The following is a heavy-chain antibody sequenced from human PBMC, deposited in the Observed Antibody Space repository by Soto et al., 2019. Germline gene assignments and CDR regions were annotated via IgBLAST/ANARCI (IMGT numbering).Heavy chain of an antibody. CDR3: ATSLGYTSGWEFDY. Sequence: GASVKVSCKASGYTFTSYAMNWVRQAPGQRLEWMGWINGGNGITNYEQNLQGRVTMTTDTSTSTAFMDLRSLRSDDTAVYYCATSLGYTSGWEFDYWGQGTLVTVSS. CDR2: INGGNGIT. J-gene: IGHJ4*02. D-gene: IGHD6-19*01. CDR1: GYTFTSYA. V-gene: IGHV1-18*01.